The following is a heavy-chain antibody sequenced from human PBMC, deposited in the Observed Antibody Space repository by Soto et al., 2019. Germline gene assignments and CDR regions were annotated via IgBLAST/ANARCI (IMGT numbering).Heavy chain of an antibody. CDR2: TGGTGRTT. Sequence: GGSLRLSCAASGFTVSISAMSWVRQAPGKGLEWVSTTGGTGRTTYYADSMEGWSTACRNYQKNTLHQQMSRLRADAAAVYCCTAVHPDSRSFDYWGQGTLVTVSS. V-gene: IGHV3-23*01. J-gene: IGHJ4*02. CDR3: TAVHPDSRSFDY. CDR1: GFTVSISA. D-gene: IGHD6-6*01.